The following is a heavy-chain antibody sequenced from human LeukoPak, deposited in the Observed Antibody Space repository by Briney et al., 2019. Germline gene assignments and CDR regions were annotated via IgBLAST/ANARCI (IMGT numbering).Heavy chain of an antibody. J-gene: IGHJ5*02. CDR2: IYHSGST. Sequence: PSETLSLTCAVSGGSISSSNWWSWVRQPPGKGLEWIGQIYHSGSTNYNQSLKSRVTISVDKSKNQFSLKLRSVTAADTAVYYCARPLSLGYCSGGSCYGRGAWFDRWGQGTLVTVSS. V-gene: IGHV4-4*02. CDR3: ARPLSLGYCSGGSCYGRGAWFDR. CDR1: GGSISSSNW. D-gene: IGHD2-15*01.